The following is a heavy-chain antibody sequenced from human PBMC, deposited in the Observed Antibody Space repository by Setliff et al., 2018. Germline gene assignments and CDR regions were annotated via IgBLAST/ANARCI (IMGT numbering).Heavy chain of an antibody. CDR3: ARGPRITIFGVVSLSLYGMDV. J-gene: IGHJ6*02. V-gene: IGHV1-2*04. Sequence: GASVKVSCKASGYTFTGYYMHGVRQAPGQGLEWMGWINPNSGGTNYAQKFQGWVTMTRDTSISTAYMELSRLRSDDTAVYYCARGPRITIFGVVSLSLYGMDVWGQGTTVTVSS. D-gene: IGHD3-3*01. CDR2: INPNSGGT. CDR1: GYTFTGYY.